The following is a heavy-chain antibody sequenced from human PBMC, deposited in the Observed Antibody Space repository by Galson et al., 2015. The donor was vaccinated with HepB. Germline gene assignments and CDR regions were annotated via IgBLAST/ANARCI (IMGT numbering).Heavy chain of an antibody. CDR3: ARLRQLGGSGARDV. Sequence: SLRLSCAASGFTFSSYEMNWVRQAPGKGLEWVSYISSSGSTIYYADSVKGRFTISRDNAKNSLYLQMNSLRAEDTAVYYCARLRQLGGSGARDVWGQGTTVTVSS. CDR2: ISSSGSTI. J-gene: IGHJ6*02. CDR1: GFTFSSYE. D-gene: IGHD3-10*01. V-gene: IGHV3-48*03.